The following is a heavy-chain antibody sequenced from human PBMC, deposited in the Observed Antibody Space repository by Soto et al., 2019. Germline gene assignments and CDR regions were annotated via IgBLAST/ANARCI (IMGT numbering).Heavy chain of an antibody. D-gene: IGHD3-22*01. CDR1: GGSISSHY. CDR3: ARSSAYYYDSSGYWDY. CDR2: IYYSGST. J-gene: IGHJ4*02. V-gene: IGHV4-59*11. Sequence: SETLSLTCTVSGGSISSHYWSWIRQPPDKGLEWIGYIYYSGSTNYNPSLKSRVTISVDTSKNQFSLKLSSVTAADTAVYYCARSSAYYYDSSGYWDYWGQGTLVTVSS.